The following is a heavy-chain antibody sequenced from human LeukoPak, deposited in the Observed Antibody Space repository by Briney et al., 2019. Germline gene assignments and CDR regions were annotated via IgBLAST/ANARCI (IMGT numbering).Heavy chain of an antibody. J-gene: IGHJ6*03. CDR3: ARDRWDMAAAGTGEDDYYYYYMDV. CDR1: GGSISSYY. CDR2: IYTSGST. Sequence: SETLSLTCTVSGGSISSYYWSWIRQPAGKGLEWIGRIYTSGSTNYNPSLKSRVTISVDKSKNQFSLKLGSVTAADTAVYYCARDRWDMAAAGTGEDDYYYYYMDVWGKGTTVTVSS. D-gene: IGHD6-13*01. V-gene: IGHV4-4*07.